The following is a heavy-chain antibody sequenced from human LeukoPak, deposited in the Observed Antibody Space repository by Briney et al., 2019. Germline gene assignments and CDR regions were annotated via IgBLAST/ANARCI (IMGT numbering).Heavy chain of an antibody. CDR3: ARHVEQRLTPFDY. V-gene: IGHV4-61*01. Sequence: SETLSLTCTVSGVSVSSDIYYWSWIRQPPGKGLEWIGYIYYSGSTNYNPSLKSRVTISVDTSKNQFSLKLSSVTAADTAVYYCARHVEQRLTPFDYWGQGILVTVSS. D-gene: IGHD6-19*01. CDR2: IYYSGST. CDR1: GVSVSSDIYY. J-gene: IGHJ4*02.